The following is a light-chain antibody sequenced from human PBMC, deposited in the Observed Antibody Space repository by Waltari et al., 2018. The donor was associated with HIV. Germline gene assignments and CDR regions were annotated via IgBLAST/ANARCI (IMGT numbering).Light chain of an antibody. CDR2: SNN. J-gene: IGLJ2*01. Sequence: QSVLTQPPSASGTPGQRVTISCSGSSSHIRSKCVNWYQQHPGTAPKLLIYSNNQRPSGVPDRFSGSKSGTSASLAISGLQSEDEADYYCAAWDDSLNGPVFGGGTKLTVL. CDR3: AAWDDSLNGPV. CDR1: SSHIRSKC. V-gene: IGLV1-44*01.